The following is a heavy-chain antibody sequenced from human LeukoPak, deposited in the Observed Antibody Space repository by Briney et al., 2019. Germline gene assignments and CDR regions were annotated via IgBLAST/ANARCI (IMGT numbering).Heavy chain of an antibody. CDR3: ARVGLGFYDILTGYWGHNWFDP. Sequence: GSLRLSCAASGFTVSSNYMSWVRQPPGKGLEWIGSIYYSGSTYYNPSLKSRVTISVDTSKNQFSLKLSSVTAADTAVYYCARVGLGFYDILTGYWGHNWFDPWGQGTLVTVSS. CDR2: IYYSGST. D-gene: IGHD3-9*01. V-gene: IGHV4-39*07. CDR1: GFTVSSNY. J-gene: IGHJ5*02.